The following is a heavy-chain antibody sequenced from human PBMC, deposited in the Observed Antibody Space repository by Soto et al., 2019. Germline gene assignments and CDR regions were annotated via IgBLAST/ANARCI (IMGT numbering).Heavy chain of an antibody. V-gene: IGHV1-18*01. Sequence: QIQLVQSGAEVKKPGPSARVSCKASGYIFSNYGISWMRQVPGQGLEWMGWVSAYNGKSNYTQKFQGRVTMTTDTATNTAYMELRSLRSDDTAVYYCARASGLGVGTTSYWGQGTLVTVSS. CDR2: VSAYNGKS. J-gene: IGHJ4*02. D-gene: IGHD1-26*01. CDR3: ARASGLGVGTTSY. CDR1: GYIFSNYG.